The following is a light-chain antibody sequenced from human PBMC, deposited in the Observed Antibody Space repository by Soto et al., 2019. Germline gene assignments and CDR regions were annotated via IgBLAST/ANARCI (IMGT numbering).Light chain of an antibody. CDR2: GAS. CDR3: QQFYTWPQT. Sequence: EIVMTQSPATLSVSPGERATLSCRASRSVSSYLAWYQQKPGQAPRLLIYGASSRATGIPDRFSGSGSGTDFTLTISSLQSEDFAVYFCQQFYTWPQTFGHGTKVDIK. J-gene: IGKJ1*01. V-gene: IGKV3D-15*01. CDR1: RSVSSY.